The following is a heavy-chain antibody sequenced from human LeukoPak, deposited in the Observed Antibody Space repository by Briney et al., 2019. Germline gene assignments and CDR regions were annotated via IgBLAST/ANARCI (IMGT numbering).Heavy chain of an antibody. D-gene: IGHD2-21*02. V-gene: IGHV1-24*01. CDR2: FDPEDGET. CDR1: GYTLTELS. Sequence: GASVKVSCKVSGYTLTELSMHWVRQAPGKGLEWMGGFDPEDGETIYAQKFQGRVTMTEDTSTDTAYMELSSPRSEDTAVYYCATESLEVVTAIGLQHWGQGTLVTVSS. CDR3: ATESLEVVTAIGLQH. J-gene: IGHJ1*01.